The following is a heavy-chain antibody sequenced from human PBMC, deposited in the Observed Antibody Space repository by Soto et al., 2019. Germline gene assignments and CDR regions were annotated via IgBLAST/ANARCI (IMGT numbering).Heavy chain of an antibody. CDR2: FDAEDGAA. D-gene: IGHD3-3*01. Sequence: ASVKVSCKVSGYTLTELSMHWVRQAPGKGLEWMGVFDAEDGAASYAQNFQGRVTMTVDTSTDTAYMELSSLRSEDTAVYYCATGRYDFWSGYRRYAFDIWGQGTMVTVSS. V-gene: IGHV1-24*01. J-gene: IGHJ3*02. CDR1: GYTLTELS. CDR3: ATGRYDFWSGYRRYAFDI.